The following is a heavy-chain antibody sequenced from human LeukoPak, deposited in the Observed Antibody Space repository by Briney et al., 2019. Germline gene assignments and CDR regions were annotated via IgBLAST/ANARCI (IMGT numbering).Heavy chain of an antibody. V-gene: IGHV4-59*01. J-gene: IGHJ6*02. D-gene: IGHD1-1*01. CDR2: IYYSGST. CDR1: GGSISSYY. Sequence: SETLSLTCTVSGGSISSYYWSWIRQPPGKGLEWIGYIYYSGSTNYNPSLKSRVTISVDTSKNQFSLKLSSVTAADTAVYYCARRTGYGMDVWGQGTTVTVSS. CDR3: ARRTGYGMDV.